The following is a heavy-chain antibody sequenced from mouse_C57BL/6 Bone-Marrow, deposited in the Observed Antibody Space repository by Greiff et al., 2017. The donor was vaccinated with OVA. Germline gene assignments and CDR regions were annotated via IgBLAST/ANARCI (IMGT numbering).Heavy chain of an antibody. Sequence: VKLMESGPELVKPGASVKISCKASGYSFTSYYIHWVKQRPGQGLEWIGWIYPGSGNTKYNEKFKGKATLTADTSSSTAYMQLSSLTSEDSAVYYCARDYYGSSYVMDYWGQGTSVTVSS. CDR2: IYPGSGNT. D-gene: IGHD1-1*01. V-gene: IGHV1-66*01. J-gene: IGHJ4*01. CDR3: ARDYYGSSYVMDY. CDR1: GYSFTSYY.